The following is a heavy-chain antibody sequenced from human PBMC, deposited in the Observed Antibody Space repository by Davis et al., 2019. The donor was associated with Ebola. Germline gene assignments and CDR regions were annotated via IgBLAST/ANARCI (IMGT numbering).Heavy chain of an antibody. V-gene: IGHV5-51*01. Sequence: CHCPGYSIPSYPIGCVRQLPGPGLDWNGIIYPDDTDTRYSPSFQGQVTISADKSISTAYLQWSSLKASDTAMYYCAKVKTAAYYFDYWGQGTLVTVSS. J-gene: IGHJ4*02. CDR3: AKVKTAAYYFDY. CDR2: IYPDDTDT. CDR1: GYSIPSYP. D-gene: IGHD4-11*01.